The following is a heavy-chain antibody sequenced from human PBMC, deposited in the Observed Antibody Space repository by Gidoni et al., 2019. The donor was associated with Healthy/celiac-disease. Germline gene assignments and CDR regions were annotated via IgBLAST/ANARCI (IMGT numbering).Heavy chain of an antibody. D-gene: IGHD2-2*01. CDR1: GFTFSSYA. J-gene: IGHJ4*02. V-gene: IGHV3-23*01. CDR3: AKTGGCSSTSCYYFDY. CDR2: ISGSGGST. Sequence: EVQLLASGGGLVQPGGSLRLSCAASGFTFSSYAMSWVRQAPGKGLEWVSAISGSGGSTYYADAVKGRFTISRDNSKNTLYLQMNSLRAEDTAVYYCAKTGGCSSTSCYYFDYWGQGTLVTVSS.